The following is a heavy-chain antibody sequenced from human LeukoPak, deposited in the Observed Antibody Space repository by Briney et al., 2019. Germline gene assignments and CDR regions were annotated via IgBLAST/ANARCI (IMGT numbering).Heavy chain of an antibody. D-gene: IGHD4-17*01. CDR1: GGTFSSYA. Sequence: SVKVPCKASGGTFSSYAISWVRQAPGQGLEWMGGIIPIFGTANYAQKFQGRVTITADRSTSTAYMELRSLRSDDTAVYYCARVVGDYEESFDYWGQGTLVTVSS. CDR3: ARVVGDYEESFDY. V-gene: IGHV1-69*06. J-gene: IGHJ4*02. CDR2: IIPIFGTA.